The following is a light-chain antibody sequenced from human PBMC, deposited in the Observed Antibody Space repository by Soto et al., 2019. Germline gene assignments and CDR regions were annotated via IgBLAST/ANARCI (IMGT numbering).Light chain of an antibody. V-gene: IGKV3-15*01. Sequence: EVLMTQSPATLSVSPGDRATLSCRASQSVSSSLAWYQQKFGQAPRLLIYGASTRATGFPARFSGSGSGTEFTLTISSLQSEDFAVYYCQQYNGWPITFGQGTRLEIK. CDR2: GAS. CDR1: QSVSSS. CDR3: QQYNGWPIT. J-gene: IGKJ5*01.